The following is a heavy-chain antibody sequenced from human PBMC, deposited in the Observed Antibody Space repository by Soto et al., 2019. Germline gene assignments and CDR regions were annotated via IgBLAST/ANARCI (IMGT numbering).Heavy chain of an antibody. V-gene: IGHV3-23*01. CDR2: INRSGGYT. CDR1: GFTFSTYA. J-gene: IGHJ4*02. D-gene: IGHD3-10*02. CDR3: ATCAGMYSDCDY. Sequence: HPGGSLRLSCAASGFTFSTYAMSWVRQAPEKGLEWVSTINRSGGYTYYADSVKGRFTISRDNSKNTLYLQMKSLTVEATAVNDSATCAGMYSDCDYWGQGTLVTVCS.